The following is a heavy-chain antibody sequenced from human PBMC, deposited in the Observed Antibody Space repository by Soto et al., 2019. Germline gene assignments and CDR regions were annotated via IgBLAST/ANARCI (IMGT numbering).Heavy chain of an antibody. V-gene: IGHV3-23*01. D-gene: IGHD2-2*01. CDR1: GFTFSNYG. Sequence: EVQLLESGGGLGQPGGSLRLSCAASGFTFSNYGMSWVRQAPGKGLEWVSAISGYGGSTFYPDSVKGRFTISRDNSKNTLYLEMIRLRAEDTAVYYCAKDTSPAGYQPPFTDWGQGTLVTVSS. CDR3: AKDTSPAGYQPPFTD. J-gene: IGHJ4*02. CDR2: ISGYGGST.